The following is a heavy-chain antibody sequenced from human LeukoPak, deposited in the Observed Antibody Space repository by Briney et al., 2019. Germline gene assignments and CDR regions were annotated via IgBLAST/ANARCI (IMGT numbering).Heavy chain of an antibody. Sequence: GGSLRLSCAASGFTFSSYGIHWVRQAPGKGLEWVAVIWYDGSNKYYADSVKGRFTISRDNSKNTLYLQMNSLRAEDTAVYYCARDGGLNWFDPWGQRTLVTVSS. D-gene: IGHD3-16*01. CDR3: ARDGGLNWFDP. CDR1: GFTFSSYG. CDR2: IWYDGSNK. J-gene: IGHJ5*02. V-gene: IGHV3-33*01.